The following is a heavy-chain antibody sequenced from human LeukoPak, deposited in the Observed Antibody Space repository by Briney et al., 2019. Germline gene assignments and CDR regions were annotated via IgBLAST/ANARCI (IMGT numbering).Heavy chain of an antibody. D-gene: IGHD3-22*01. J-gene: IGHJ4*02. Sequence: GGSLRLSCAASGFTVSSNYMSWVRQAPGKGLEWVSVSYSGGSTYYADSVKGRFTISRDNSKNTLYLQMNSLRAEDTAVYYCARWAYDSSGYYETYYFDYWGQGTLVTVSS. CDR3: ARWAYDSSGYYETYYFDY. V-gene: IGHV3-53*01. CDR2: SYSGGST. CDR1: GFTVSSNY.